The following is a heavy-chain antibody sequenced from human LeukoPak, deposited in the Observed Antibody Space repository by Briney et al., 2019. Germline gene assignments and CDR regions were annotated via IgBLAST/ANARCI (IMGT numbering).Heavy chain of an antibody. Sequence: TGGSLRLSCAASGFTFSNYAMSWVRQAPGKGLEWVSGIGDTGGTTFYADSVKGRFTISRDNSKNTLSLQMNSLRAEDTAVYYCAKDHGAGSYYNHPDYWGQGTLATVSS. V-gene: IGHV3-23*01. CDR3: AKDHGAGSYYNHPDY. D-gene: IGHD3-10*01. CDR1: GFTFSNYA. CDR2: IGDTGGTT. J-gene: IGHJ4*02.